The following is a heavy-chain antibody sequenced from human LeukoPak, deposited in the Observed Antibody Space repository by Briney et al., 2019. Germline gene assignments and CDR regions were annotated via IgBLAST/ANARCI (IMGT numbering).Heavy chain of an antibody. CDR3: ARCPKGVYYYYMDV. CDR1: GGSISSGDYY. V-gene: IGHV4-30-4*01. J-gene: IGHJ6*03. CDR2: TSYSGVT. Sequence: SQTLSLTCTVSGGSISSGDYYWSWIRQPPGKGLEWFGYTSYSGVTDYSPSLKSRVTISVDRSKSQFSLTLASVTAADTAVYYCARCPKGVYYYYMDVWGNGTTVTVSS.